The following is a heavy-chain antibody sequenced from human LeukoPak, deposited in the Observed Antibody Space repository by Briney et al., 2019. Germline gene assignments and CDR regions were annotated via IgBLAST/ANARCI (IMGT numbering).Heavy chain of an antibody. V-gene: IGHV3-30*03. D-gene: IGHD3-22*01. CDR3: ARMSSGYYFDY. CDR1: GFTFSSYG. CDR2: ISYDGSNK. Sequence: GGSLRLSCAASGFTFSSYGMHWVRQAPGKGLEWVAVISYDGSNKYYADSVKGRFTISRDNSKNTLYLQMNSLRAEDTAVYYCARMSSGYYFDYWGQGTLVTVSS. J-gene: IGHJ4*02.